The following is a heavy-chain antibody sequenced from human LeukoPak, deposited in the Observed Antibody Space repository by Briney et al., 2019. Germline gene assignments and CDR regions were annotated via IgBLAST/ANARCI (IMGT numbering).Heavy chain of an antibody. D-gene: IGHD1-26*01. J-gene: IGHJ6*02. Sequence: PSETLSLTCAVYGGSFSGYYWSWIRQPPGKGLEWIGEINHSGSTNYNPSLKSRVTISVDTPKNQFSLKLSSVTAADTAVYYCARGNGGSYILYYYYYGMDVWGQGTTVTVSS. CDR3: ARGNGGSYILYYYYYGMDV. CDR1: GGSFSGYY. V-gene: IGHV4-34*01. CDR2: INHSGST.